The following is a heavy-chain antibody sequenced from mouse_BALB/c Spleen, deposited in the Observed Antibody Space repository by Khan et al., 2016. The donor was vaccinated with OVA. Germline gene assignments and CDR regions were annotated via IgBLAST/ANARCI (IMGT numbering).Heavy chain of an antibody. J-gene: IGHJ4*01. V-gene: IGHV14-3*02. Sequence: EVQLQQSGAELVKPGASVKLSCTASGFNIKDTYIHWVKQRPEQGLEWIGRIDPANGNSKYDPRFQGKATLTADTSSNTAYLQLSSLTSEDAAAYYYTRPIYYDDAMDYWGQGTSVTVSS. CDR3: TRPIYYDDAMDY. CDR2: IDPANGNS. D-gene: IGHD1-1*01. CDR1: GFNIKDTY.